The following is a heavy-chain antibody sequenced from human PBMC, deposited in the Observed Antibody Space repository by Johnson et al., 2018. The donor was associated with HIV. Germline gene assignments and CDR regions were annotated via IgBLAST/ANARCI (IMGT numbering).Heavy chain of an antibody. CDR1: GFTFDDYG. J-gene: IGHJ3*02. CDR2: INWNGGNT. CDR3: ARDRGYGDAFDI. D-gene: IGHD5-18*01. V-gene: IGHV3-20*04. Sequence: VQLVESGGGLVQPGGSLRLSCAASGFTFDDYGMSWVRQGPGKGLEWVSGINWNGGNTGYADSVKGRFTISRDNAKNSLDLQMNSLRVEDTALYYCARDRGYGDAFDIWGQGTMVTVSS.